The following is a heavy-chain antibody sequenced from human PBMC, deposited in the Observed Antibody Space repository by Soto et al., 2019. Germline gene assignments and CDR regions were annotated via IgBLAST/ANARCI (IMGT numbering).Heavy chain of an antibody. V-gene: IGHV4-59*03. D-gene: IGHD3-22*01. CDR1: GGSISSYY. CDR3: AAAPLAYYYDSSGGDY. J-gene: IGHJ4*02. Sequence: SETLSLTCTVSGGSISSYYWSWIRQPPGKGLEWIGYIYYSGSTNYNPSLKSRVTITRDMSTSTAYMELSSLRSEDTAVYYCAAAPLAYYYDSSGGDYWGQGTLVTVSS. CDR2: IYYSGST.